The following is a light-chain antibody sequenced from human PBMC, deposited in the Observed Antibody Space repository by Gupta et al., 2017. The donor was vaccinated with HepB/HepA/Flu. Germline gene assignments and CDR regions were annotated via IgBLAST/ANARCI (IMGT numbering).Light chain of an antibody. CDR2: EVS. V-gene: IGLV2-23*02. Sequence: QSALTQPASVSGSPGKSITISCTGTSSDVGSYNLVSWYQQHPGKAPKLMIYEVSKRPSGVSSRFSGSKSGNTASLTISGLQAEDEAEYYCCSYAGSSTSLYVFGTGTKVTVL. CDR1: SSDVGSYNL. J-gene: IGLJ1*01. CDR3: CSYAGSSTSLYV.